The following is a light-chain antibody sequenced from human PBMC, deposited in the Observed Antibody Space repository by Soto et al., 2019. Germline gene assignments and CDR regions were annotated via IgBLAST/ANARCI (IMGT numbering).Light chain of an antibody. CDR3: QQYNNWLQGLFT. CDR2: GAS. CDR1: QSISSS. Sequence: EIVMTQSPAILSVSPGERATLSCRASQSISSSLAWYQQRPGQAPRLLIYGASTRATGIPARFSGSGSGTEFTLTISSLQSEDFAVYYCQQYNNWLQGLFTFGPGTKVDIK. V-gene: IGKV3-15*01. J-gene: IGKJ3*01.